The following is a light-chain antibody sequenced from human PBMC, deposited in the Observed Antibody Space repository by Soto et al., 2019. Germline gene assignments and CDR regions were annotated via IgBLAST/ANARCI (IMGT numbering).Light chain of an antibody. CDR2: GAS. V-gene: IGKV3-15*01. CDR1: QSVSSN. CDR3: QQYNNWLT. Sequence: IVTAHSPATLSVSPGERATLSFRASQSVSSNLAWYQQKPGQAPRLLIYGASTRATGIPARFSGSGSGTEFTLTISSLQSEDFAVYYCQQYNNWLTFGGGTKVDIK. J-gene: IGKJ4*01.